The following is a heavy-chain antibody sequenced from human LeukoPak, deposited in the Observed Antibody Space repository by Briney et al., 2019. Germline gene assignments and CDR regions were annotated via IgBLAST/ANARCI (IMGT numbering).Heavy chain of an antibody. J-gene: IGHJ4*02. V-gene: IGHV3-53*01. CDR1: GFTVSSNY. D-gene: IGHD2-15*01. CDR3: ARVYCSGGSCQLDY. Sequence: GGSLRLFCAASGFTVSSNYMSWVRQAPGKGLEWVSVIYSGGSTYYADSVKGRFTISRDNSKNTLYLQMNSLRAEDTAVYYCARVYCSGGSCQLDYWGQGTLVTVSS. CDR2: IYSGGST.